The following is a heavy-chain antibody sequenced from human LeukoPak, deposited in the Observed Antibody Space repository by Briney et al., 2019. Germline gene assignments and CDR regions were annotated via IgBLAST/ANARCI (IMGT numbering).Heavy chain of an antibody. CDR1: GFTFGDYT. V-gene: IGHV3-49*03. Sequence: GGSLRLSCTTFGFTFGDYTITWFRQARGEGRGWVGFIRRKTYGGTTEYAASVKGRFTISRDDHKSIAYLQMNSLKTEDTAVYYCTRFYDSSGYYYPLDAFDIWGQGTMVTVSS. J-gene: IGHJ3*02. CDR2: IRRKTYGGTT. CDR3: TRFYDSSGYYYPLDAFDI. D-gene: IGHD3-22*01.